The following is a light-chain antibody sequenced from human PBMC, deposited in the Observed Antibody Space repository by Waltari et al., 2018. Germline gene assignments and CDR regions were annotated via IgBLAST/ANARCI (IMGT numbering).Light chain of an antibody. Sequence: DIQMTQSPSSLSASVGDRVTITCRARQNIGKFLHWYQQKPRKAPKLLIYSLSTLPSGVPSRFSVSGSGTDFTLTINSLQPEDFATYYCQQSYTNPRTFGPGTKVDFK. CDR1: QNIGKF. CDR3: QQSYTNPRT. V-gene: IGKV1-39*01. J-gene: IGKJ3*01. CDR2: SLS.